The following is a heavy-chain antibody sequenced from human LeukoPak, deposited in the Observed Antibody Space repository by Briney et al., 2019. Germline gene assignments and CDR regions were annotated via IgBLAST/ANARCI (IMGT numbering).Heavy chain of an antibody. CDR1: AFTFSSYS. V-gene: IGHV3-48*02. Sequence: GPSLRLSCSASAFTFSSYSMNWVRQAPGKGLEWVSYISSSSSTLYYADSVKGRFTISRDNAKNTLYLQMNSLRDEDTAVYYCARDNRASSGGGDYYYYYMDVWGKGTTVTVSS. J-gene: IGHJ6*03. CDR3: ARDNRASSGGGDYYYYYMDV. CDR2: ISSSSSTL. D-gene: IGHD6-19*01.